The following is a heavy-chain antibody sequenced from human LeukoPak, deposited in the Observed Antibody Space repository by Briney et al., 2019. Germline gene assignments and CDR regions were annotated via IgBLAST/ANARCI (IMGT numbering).Heavy chain of an antibody. J-gene: IGHJ4*02. D-gene: IGHD1-26*01. V-gene: IGHV1-2*02. CDR3: ARIRGGNNYHFDY. CDR2: INPNSGAT. CDR1: GYTFTDYY. Sequence: ASVKVSCKASGYTFTDYYIHWVRQPPGQGLEWMGWINPNSGATNYAQKFQGRVTMIKDTSISTGYMELSGLRSDGTAVYYCARIRGGNNYHFDYWGQGTLVTVSS.